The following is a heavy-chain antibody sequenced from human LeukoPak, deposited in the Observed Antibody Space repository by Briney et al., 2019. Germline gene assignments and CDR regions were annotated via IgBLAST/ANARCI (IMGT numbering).Heavy chain of an antibody. CDR1: GYTFTSYY. Sequence: ASVKVSCKASGYTFTSYYMHWVRQAPGQGLEWMGLINPTGGSTGYAQKFQGRVTMTEDTSTDTAYMELSSLRSEDTAVYYCATGYSYGYYFDYWGQGTLVTVSS. V-gene: IGHV1-46*01. J-gene: IGHJ4*02. CDR3: ATGYSYGYYFDY. CDR2: INPTGGST. D-gene: IGHD5-18*01.